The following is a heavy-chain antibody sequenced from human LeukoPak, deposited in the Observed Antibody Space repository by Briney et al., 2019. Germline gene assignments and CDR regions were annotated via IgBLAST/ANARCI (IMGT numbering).Heavy chain of an antibody. D-gene: IGHD6-19*01. CDR1: GFTFSNYS. CDR3: AKSSGWNYYNCYMDA. J-gene: IGHJ6*03. V-gene: IGHV3-21*01. Sequence: PGGSLRLSCAASGFTFSNYSMNWVRQAPGKRLEWVSSISGSSTYIYYADSVKGRFTISRDNAKNSLYLHMNTLRAEDTAAYYIAKSSGWNYYNCYMDAWGKGTTVIASS. CDR2: ISGSSTYI.